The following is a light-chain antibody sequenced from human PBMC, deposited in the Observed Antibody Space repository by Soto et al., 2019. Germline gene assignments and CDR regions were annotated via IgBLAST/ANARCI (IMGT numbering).Light chain of an antibody. CDR2: DAY. CDR3: QHYNRHSGLT. Sequence: DIQMTQSPSTLPASVGDRVTITCRASQSISSWLAWYQQKPGKAPKLMIYDAYSLQGGVPSRFSGSGSGTEFTLTISSLQPDDFATYYCQHYNRHSGLTCGGGTKVDIK. V-gene: IGKV1-5*01. CDR1: QSISSW. J-gene: IGKJ4*01.